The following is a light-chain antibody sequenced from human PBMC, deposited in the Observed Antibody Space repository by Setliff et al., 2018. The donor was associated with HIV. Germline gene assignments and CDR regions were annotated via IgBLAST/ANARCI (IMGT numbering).Light chain of an antibody. CDR2: EVR. V-gene: IGLV2-14*01. CDR1: SSDVGGYNH. J-gene: IGLJ1*01. Sequence: ALTQPASVSGSPGQSITISCTGTSSDVGGYNHVSWYQQHPGKAPKLIISEVRNRPSGISSRFSGSKSGNTASLTISGLQAEDEAEYYCSSYAITNTLPFGTGTKGTVL. CDR3: SSYAITNTLP.